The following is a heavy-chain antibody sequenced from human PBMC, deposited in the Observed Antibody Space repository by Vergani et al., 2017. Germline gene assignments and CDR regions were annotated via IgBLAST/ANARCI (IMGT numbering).Heavy chain of an antibody. CDR3: ARDGTDIGVSSSEYSHLLYY. Sequence: QVSLVESGGGVVQPGRSLTLTCSASGFGFKNFAMHWVRQAPGKGPEWVATISKDGTHDYYEPSVGGRFAVSRDNFKNTMYLQMDRLTTDDTAVYFCARDGTDIGVSSSEYSHLLYYWGQGILVTVSS. CDR1: GFGFKNFA. D-gene: IGHD2-2*01. CDR2: ISKDGTHD. V-gene: IGHV3-30*03. J-gene: IGHJ4*02.